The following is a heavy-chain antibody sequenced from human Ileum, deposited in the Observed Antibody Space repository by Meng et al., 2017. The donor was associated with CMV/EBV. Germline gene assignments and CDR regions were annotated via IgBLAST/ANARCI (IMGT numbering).Heavy chain of an antibody. CDR2: IYSTGST. J-gene: IGHJ4*02. V-gene: IGHV4-39*07. D-gene: IGHD5-18*01. CDR1: GGSISRSTYY. Sequence: QVQLQESGPGLVKPSETLSLTCTVSGGSISRSTYYWGWFRQPPGKGLEWIGSIYSTGSTYYNPSLKSRLTISIDTSNNQFSLKLTSMTAADTAVYYCARGVYSYDASWGQGTLVTVSS. CDR3: ARGVYSYDAS.